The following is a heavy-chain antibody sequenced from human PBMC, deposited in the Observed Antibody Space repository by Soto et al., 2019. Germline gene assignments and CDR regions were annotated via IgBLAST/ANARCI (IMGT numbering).Heavy chain of an antibody. V-gene: IGHV4-30-4*01. Sequence: SETLSLTCTVSGGSISSGDYYWSWIRQPPGKGLEWIGYIYYSGSTYYNPSLKSRVTISVDTSKNQFSLKLSSVTAADTAVYYCARAGGNHYDFWSGPTLYGMDVWGQGATVTVSS. CDR2: IYYSGST. D-gene: IGHD3-3*01. CDR3: ARAGGNHYDFWSGPTLYGMDV. J-gene: IGHJ6*02. CDR1: GGSISSGDYY.